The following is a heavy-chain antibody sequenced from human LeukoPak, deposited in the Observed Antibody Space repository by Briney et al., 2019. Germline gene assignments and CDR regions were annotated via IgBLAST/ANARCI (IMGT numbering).Heavy chain of an antibody. CDR1: GGSFSGYY. CDR3: ASGVITFGGVIVY. CDR2: INHSGST. J-gene: IGHJ4*02. D-gene: IGHD3-16*02. Sequence: PSETLSLTCAVYGGSFSGYYWSWIRQPPAKGLEWIGEINHSGSTNNNPSLMSRVTISVDTSKNQFSLKLSSVTAADTAVYYCASGVITFGGVIVYWGQGTLVTVSS. V-gene: IGHV4-34*01.